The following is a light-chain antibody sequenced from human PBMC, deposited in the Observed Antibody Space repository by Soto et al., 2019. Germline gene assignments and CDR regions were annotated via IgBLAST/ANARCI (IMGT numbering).Light chain of an antibody. CDR2: AAS. CDR1: QSFSSY. J-gene: IGKJ2*01. CDR3: QPSYSAPYT. V-gene: IGKV1-39*01. Sequence: DIQMTQSPSSLSASVGDRVTITCRASQSFSSYLNWYQHKPGKAPKLLIYAASSLQTDVPSRFSGSGSGTHFTLTISSLQPEDFATYYCQPSYSAPYTFGQGTKLEIK.